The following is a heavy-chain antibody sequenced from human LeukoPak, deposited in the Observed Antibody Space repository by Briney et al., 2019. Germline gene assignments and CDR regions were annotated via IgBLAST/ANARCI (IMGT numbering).Heavy chain of an antibody. CDR2: MNPNSGNT. Sequence: GASVKVSCKASGYTFTGYYMHWVRQAPGQGLEWMGWMNPNSGNTGYAQKFQGRVTMTRNTSISTAYMELSSLRSEDTAVYYCASRVYSYGYLGFDPWGQGTLVTVSS. CDR1: GYTFTGYY. CDR3: ASRVYSYGYLGFDP. V-gene: IGHV1-8*02. J-gene: IGHJ5*02. D-gene: IGHD5-18*01.